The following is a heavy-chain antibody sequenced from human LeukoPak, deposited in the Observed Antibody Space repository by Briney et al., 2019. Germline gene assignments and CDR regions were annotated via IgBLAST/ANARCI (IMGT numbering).Heavy chain of an antibody. J-gene: IGHJ6*02. CDR2: LGTNGDS. CDR1: GFSFSTYD. V-gene: IGHV3-13*01. CDR3: TRELRGTASHYHGMDV. D-gene: IGHD1-1*01. Sequence: PGGSLRLSCVASGFSFSTYDMYWVRQAAGRGLEWVSALGTNGDSYYLGSVKGRFTISRDDGKNSLYLQMNSLGVEDTAVYYCTRELRGTASHYHGMDVWGQGTTVTVSS.